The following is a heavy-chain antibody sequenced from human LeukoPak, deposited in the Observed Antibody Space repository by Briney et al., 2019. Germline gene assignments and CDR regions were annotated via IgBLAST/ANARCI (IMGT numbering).Heavy chain of an antibody. Sequence: GGSLRLSCEASGFTFTDCYMSWVRQAPGKGLEWVATIKYDGTVVNVVDSVKGRFIISRDNAKHSLFLQMDSLRAEDTAVYYCASLLGTVTIFDNWGQGTLVTVSS. CDR3: ASLLGTVTIFDN. J-gene: IGHJ4*02. CDR1: GFTFTDCY. V-gene: IGHV3-7*01. CDR2: IKYDGTVV. D-gene: IGHD3-16*01.